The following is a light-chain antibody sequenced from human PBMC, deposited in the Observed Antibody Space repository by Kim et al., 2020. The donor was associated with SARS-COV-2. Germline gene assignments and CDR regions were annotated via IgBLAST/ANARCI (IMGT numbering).Light chain of an antibody. J-gene: IGLJ2*01. CDR2: LNSDGSH. V-gene: IGLV4-69*01. Sequence: LGAPVKLTCTLSSGHSSYAIAWHQQQPEEGPRYLMKLNSDGSHRKGDGIPDRFSGSSSGAERYLTISSLQSEDEADYYCQTWGTVVFGGGTQLTVL. CDR1: SGHSSYA. CDR3: QTWGTVV.